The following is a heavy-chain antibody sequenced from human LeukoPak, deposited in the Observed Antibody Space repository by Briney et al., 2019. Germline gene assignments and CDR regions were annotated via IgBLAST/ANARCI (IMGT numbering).Heavy chain of an antibody. CDR2: ISRNSGSI. CDR3: TRLPRKYYYGSGSYSDS. D-gene: IGHD3-10*01. J-gene: IGHJ4*02. V-gene: IGHV3-9*01. Sequence: PGRSLRLSCVASGFTFEDYAMNWVRQVPGKGLEWVSGISRNSGSIGYAASVKGRFSISRDNAKNSLFLQMNTLRLEDTAVYFCTRLPRKYYYGSGSYSDSWGQGTLVIVSS. CDR1: GFTFEDYA.